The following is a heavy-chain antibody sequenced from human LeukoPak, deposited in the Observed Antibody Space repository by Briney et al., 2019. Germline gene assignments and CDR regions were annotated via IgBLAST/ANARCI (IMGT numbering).Heavy chain of an antibody. Sequence: GASVKVSCKASGYTFTNYGISWVRQAPGQGLEWMGWISAYSGNTNSAQKLQGRVTMTTDTSTSTAYMELRSLRSDDTAVYYCARDIGVPAATYYFDSWGQGTLVTVSS. CDR1: GYTFTNYG. V-gene: IGHV1-18*01. CDR3: ARDIGVPAATYYFDS. J-gene: IGHJ4*02. D-gene: IGHD2-2*01. CDR2: ISAYSGNT.